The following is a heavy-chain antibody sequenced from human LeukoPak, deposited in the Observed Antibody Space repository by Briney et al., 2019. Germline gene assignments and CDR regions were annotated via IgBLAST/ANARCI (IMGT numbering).Heavy chain of an antibody. CDR2: ISSSRSTI. CDR1: GFTFSSYE. J-gene: IGHJ4*02. CDR3: ARALWFGETFPAY. Sequence: GGSLRLSCAASGFTFSSYEMNWVRQAPGKGLQWVSYISSSRSTIYYADSVKGRFTISRDNAKNSLYLQMNSLRAEDTAVYYCARALWFGETFPAYWGQGTLVTVSS. V-gene: IGHV3-48*01. D-gene: IGHD3-10*01.